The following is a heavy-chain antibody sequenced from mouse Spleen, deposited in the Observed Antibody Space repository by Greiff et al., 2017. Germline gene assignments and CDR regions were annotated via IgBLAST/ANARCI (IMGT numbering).Heavy chain of an antibody. V-gene: IGHV2-5*01. CDR3: AKKGGSDPVYAMDY. CDR2: IWRGGST. J-gene: IGHJ4*01. CDR1: GFSLTSYG. D-gene: IGHD1-1*02. Sequence: VKLQESGPGLVQPSQSLSITCTVSGFSLTSYGVHWVRQSPGKGLEWMGVIWRGGSTDYNAAFMSRLSITNDNSKSQVFFKMNSLQADDTAIYYCAKKGGSDPVYAMDYWGQGTSVTVSS.